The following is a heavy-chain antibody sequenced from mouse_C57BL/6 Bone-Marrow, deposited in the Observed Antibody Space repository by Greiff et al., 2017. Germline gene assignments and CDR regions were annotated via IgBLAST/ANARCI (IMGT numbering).Heavy chain of an antibody. D-gene: IGHD1-1*02. CDR1: GYTFTRYN. Sequence: QVQLQQSGAELVRPGASVKMSCKASGYTFTRYNLHWVKQTPRQGLEWIGTIYPGNGDTSYHQKFKGKATLTVDKSSSTAYMQLSSLTSEDSAGYFCARSVGTYAMDDWGQGTSVTVSS. CDR2: IYPGNGDT. CDR3: ARSVGTYAMDD. V-gene: IGHV1-12*01. J-gene: IGHJ4*01.